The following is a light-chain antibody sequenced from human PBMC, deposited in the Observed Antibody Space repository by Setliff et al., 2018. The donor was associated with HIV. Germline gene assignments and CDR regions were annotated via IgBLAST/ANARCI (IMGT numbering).Light chain of an antibody. CDR3: CSYAGSYTWV. CDR2: DVS. J-gene: IGLJ1*01. V-gene: IGLV2-11*01. Sequence: QSALTQPRSVFGSPGQSVTISCTGTSSDVGSYNYVSWYQQHPGKAPKLMIYDVSKRPSGVPDRFSGSKSGNTASLTISGLQAEDEADYYCCSYAGSYTWVFGTGTKVTVL. CDR1: SSDVGSYNY.